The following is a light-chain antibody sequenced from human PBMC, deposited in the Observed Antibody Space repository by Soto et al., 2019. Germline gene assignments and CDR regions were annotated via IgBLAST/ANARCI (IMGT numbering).Light chain of an antibody. V-gene: IGLV3-21*02. Sequence: SYELTQPPSVSVAPGQTARITCGGHNIGSKSVHWYQQKPGQAPVLVVYDDSDRPSGIPERFSGSNSGNTATLTISRVEAGHEADYYCQVWDSSSDHVVFGGGTKLTVL. CDR3: QVWDSSSDHVV. CDR2: DDS. CDR1: NIGSKS. J-gene: IGLJ2*01.